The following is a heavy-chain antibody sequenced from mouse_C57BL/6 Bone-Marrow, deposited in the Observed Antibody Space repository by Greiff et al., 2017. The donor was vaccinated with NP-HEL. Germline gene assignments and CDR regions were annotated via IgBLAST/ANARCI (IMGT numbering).Heavy chain of an antibody. CDR2: IYPRSGDT. J-gene: IGHJ1*03. CDR3: ARHDYYYGSHWYFDF. V-gene: IGHV1-81*01. Sequence: VQLQQSGAELARPGASVKLSCKASGYTFTSYGISWVKQRPGQGLEWIGEIYPRSGDTYYNEKFKGKATLTADKSSSTAYMELRSLTSEDSAVYFCARHDYYYGSHWYFDFWGTGTTVTVSS. D-gene: IGHD1-1*01. CDR1: GYTFTSYG.